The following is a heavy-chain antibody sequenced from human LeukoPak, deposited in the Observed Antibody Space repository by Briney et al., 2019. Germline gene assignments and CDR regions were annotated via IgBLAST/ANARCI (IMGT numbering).Heavy chain of an antibody. Sequence: PGGSLRLSCAASGFTFRAYAMHWVRQAPGKGLEWLAVISNDGTIQYYADSVKGRFTISRDNSKNSLYLQMNSLRAEDTALYYCAKDRLKFSYYYYVDVWGKGTTVTISS. CDR3: AKDRLKFSYYYYVDV. J-gene: IGHJ6*03. V-gene: IGHV3-30*04. CDR2: ISNDGTIQ. CDR1: GFTFRAYA.